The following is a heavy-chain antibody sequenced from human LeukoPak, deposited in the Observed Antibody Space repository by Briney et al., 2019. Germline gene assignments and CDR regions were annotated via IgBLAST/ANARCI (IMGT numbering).Heavy chain of an antibody. CDR1: GGSISSYY. CDR3: ARAAHSGSLAPFDY. J-gene: IGHJ4*02. D-gene: IGHD1-26*01. V-gene: IGHV4-59*12. CDR2: IYYSGST. Sequence: SETLSLTCTVSGGSISSYYWSWIRQPPGKGLEWIAYIYYSGSTNYNPSLKSRVTISVDTSKNQFSLKLRSVTAADTAVYYCARAAHSGSLAPFDYWGQGTLVTVSS.